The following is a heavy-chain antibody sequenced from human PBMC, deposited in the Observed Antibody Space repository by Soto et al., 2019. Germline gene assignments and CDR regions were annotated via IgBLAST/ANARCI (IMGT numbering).Heavy chain of an antibody. CDR1: GFTFSNYG. J-gene: IGHJ4*02. CDR3: ARGGITAAGPLDN. Sequence: GGSLRLSCAASGFTFSNYGMHWVRQAPGKGLEWLTVIWNDGSNKFYADSVKGRFTISRDNSKKTLYLQMDSLRAEDTALYYCARGGITAAGPLDNWGQGTLVTVSS. CDR2: IWNDGSNK. V-gene: IGHV3-33*01. D-gene: IGHD6-13*01.